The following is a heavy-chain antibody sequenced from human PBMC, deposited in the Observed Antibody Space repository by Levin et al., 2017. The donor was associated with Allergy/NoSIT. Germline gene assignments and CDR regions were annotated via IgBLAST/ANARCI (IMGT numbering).Heavy chain of an antibody. CDR3: ARGAKTEYSASSTSAHYAMDI. V-gene: IGHV1-69*13. CDR1: GGAITTYS. D-gene: IGHD6-6*01. CDR2: IIPIFKTT. J-gene: IGHJ6*02. Sequence: SVKVSCKASGGAITTYSISWVRQAPGQGFEWIGGIIPIFKTTDYAQRFQGRVTIFADGSTSTVFMDLRSLRSEDPAVYYCARGAKTEYSASSTSAHYAMDIWGQGTTVTVSS.